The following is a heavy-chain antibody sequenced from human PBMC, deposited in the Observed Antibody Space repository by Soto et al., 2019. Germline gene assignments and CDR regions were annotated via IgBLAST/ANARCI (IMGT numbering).Heavy chain of an antibody. D-gene: IGHD1-1*01. CDR1: GDSVSRADSY. J-gene: IGHJ4*02. CDR3: ARGMDNNKVGW. V-gene: IGHV4-61*08. CDR2: IFSSGST. Sequence: QVQLQESGPGLVKPSETLSLTCSVSGDSVSRADSYWSWIRQPPGKGLEWIGYIFSSGSTEYNPSLRGRVIISVDTSKNQGSLKLRTVTAADTAVYFCARGMDNNKVGWWGQGTLVTVSA.